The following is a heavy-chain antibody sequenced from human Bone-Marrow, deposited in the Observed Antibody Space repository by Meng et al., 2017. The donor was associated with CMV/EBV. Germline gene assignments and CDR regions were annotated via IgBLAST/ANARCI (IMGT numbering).Heavy chain of an antibody. CDR3: ARQSMIRVLTDAFDI. Sequence: SLKISCASAGFTFSSYAMHWVRQAPGKGLEWVSYISSSGSTIYYADSVKGRFTISRDNAKNSLYLQMNSLRAEDTAVYYCARQSMIRVLTDAFDIWGQGTMATVPS. V-gene: IGHV3-48*03. CDR2: ISSSGSTI. CDR1: GFTFSSYA. D-gene: IGHD3-22*01. J-gene: IGHJ3*02.